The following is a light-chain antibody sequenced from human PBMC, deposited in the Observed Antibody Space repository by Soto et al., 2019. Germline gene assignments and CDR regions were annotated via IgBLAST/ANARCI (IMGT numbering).Light chain of an antibody. CDR3: QQYGDWPPT. Sequence: EIVMTQSPVTLSVSPGEKATLSCRASQSVRSTYLAWYQQKPGQAPRLLIFGVSNRAAGIPARFSGSGSGTEFTLTISSLQSKDFAVYYCQQYGDWPPTFGGGTKVDIK. J-gene: IGKJ4*01. CDR2: GVS. V-gene: IGKV3-15*01. CDR1: QSVRSTY.